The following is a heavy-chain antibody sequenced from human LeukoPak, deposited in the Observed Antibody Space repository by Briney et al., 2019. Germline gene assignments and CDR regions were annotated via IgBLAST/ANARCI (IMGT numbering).Heavy chain of an antibody. V-gene: IGHV3-23*01. CDR1: GFTFSSYD. J-gene: IGHJ4*02. Sequence: PGGSLRLSCAASGFTFSSYDMSWVRQAPGKGLEWVSFIRSDGGRTLYADSVKGRFTISRDNSKNTLYAEMTSLRAEDTAVYYCATLASGYSSPFDYWGQGTLVTVSS. D-gene: IGHD6-13*01. CDR3: ATLASGYSSPFDY. CDR2: IRSDGGRT.